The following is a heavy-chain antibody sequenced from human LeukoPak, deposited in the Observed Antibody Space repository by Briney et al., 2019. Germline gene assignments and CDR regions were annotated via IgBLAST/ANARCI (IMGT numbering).Heavy chain of an antibody. J-gene: IGHJ4*02. CDR3: ARTPGSYDSSGYYGAFGY. Sequence: SVKVSCKASGGTFSSYAISWVRQAPGQGLEWMGGIIPIFGTANYAQKFQGRVTITTDESTSTAYMELSSLRSEDTAVYYCARTPGSYDSSGYYGAFGYWGQGTLVTVSS. V-gene: IGHV1-69*05. D-gene: IGHD3-22*01. CDR2: IIPIFGTA. CDR1: GGTFSSYA.